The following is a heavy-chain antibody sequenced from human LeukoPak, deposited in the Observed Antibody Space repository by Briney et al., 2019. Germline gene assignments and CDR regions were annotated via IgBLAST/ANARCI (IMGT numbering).Heavy chain of an antibody. J-gene: IGHJ4*02. V-gene: IGHV4-39*01. CDR3: VRHNFRIGLYYFDY. Sequence: SETLSLTCAVSGGSVSNNNYYWGWIRQPPGKGLEGIGSGFYSGDTYYSPSLESRVTISVDTSKNQFSLKLSSVTAADTAMYYCVRHNFRIGLYYFDYWGQGTQVTVSS. D-gene: IGHD3-3*01. CDR1: GGSVSNNNYY. CDR2: GFYSGDT.